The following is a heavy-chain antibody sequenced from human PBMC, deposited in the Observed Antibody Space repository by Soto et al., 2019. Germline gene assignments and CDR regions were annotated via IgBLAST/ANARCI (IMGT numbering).Heavy chain of an antibody. CDR1: GISIRDKY. Sequence: EVQLVESGGGLIQPGGSLRLSCAVSGISIRDKYVSWVRQAPEKGLEWVSVIYTGGSADYTQSVRGRFTISRDISKNTVYLQMNSLRVEDTAVYYCARDISTRRELDYWGQGTLVTVSS. D-gene: IGHD3-10*01. J-gene: IGHJ4*02. CDR3: ARDISTRRELDY. CDR2: IYTGGSA. V-gene: IGHV3-53*01.